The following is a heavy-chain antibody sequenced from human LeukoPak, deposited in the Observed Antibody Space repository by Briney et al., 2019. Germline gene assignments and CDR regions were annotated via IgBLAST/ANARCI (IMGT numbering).Heavy chain of an antibody. CDR1: GGTFSSYA. CDR2: IIPILGIA. CDR3: AGDRITIFGVPRVYNWFNP. J-gene: IGHJ5*02. V-gene: IGHV1-69*04. D-gene: IGHD3-3*01. Sequence: ASMKVSCKASGGTFSSYAISWVRQAPGQGLEWMGRIIPILGIANYAQKFQGRVTITADKSTSTAYMELSSLRSEDTAVYYCAGDRITIFGVPRVYNWFNPWGQGTLVTVSS.